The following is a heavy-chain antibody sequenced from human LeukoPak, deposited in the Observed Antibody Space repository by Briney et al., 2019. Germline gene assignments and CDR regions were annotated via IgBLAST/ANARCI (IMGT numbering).Heavy chain of an antibody. J-gene: IGHJ6*02. CDR3: AREEGGLDV. Sequence: GASVKVPCKPSGYDFSIYTLNWVRQVPGQGPEWMGWMNTNTGKATYAQDFRGRFVFSFDSSVSTAYLEITSLQAADTAVYYCAREEGGLDVWGQGTTVIVSS. V-gene: IGHV7-4-1*02. CDR2: MNTNTGKA. CDR1: GYDFSIYT.